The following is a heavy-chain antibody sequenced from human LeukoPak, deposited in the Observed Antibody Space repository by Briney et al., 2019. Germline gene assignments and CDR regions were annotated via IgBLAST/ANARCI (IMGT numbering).Heavy chain of an antibody. Sequence: ASVKVSCKASGYTFTGYYMHWVRQAPGQGLEWMGWINPNSGGTNYAQKFQGRVTMTRDTSISTAYMELSRLRSDDTAVYYCARHRKIIQLWIFDYWGQGTLVTVSS. CDR1: GYTFTGYY. V-gene: IGHV1-2*02. CDR3: ARHRKIIQLWIFDY. J-gene: IGHJ4*02. D-gene: IGHD5-18*01. CDR2: INPNSGGT.